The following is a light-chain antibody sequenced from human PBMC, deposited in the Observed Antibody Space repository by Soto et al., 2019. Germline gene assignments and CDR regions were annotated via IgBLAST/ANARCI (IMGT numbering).Light chain of an antibody. CDR3: QQYDNWPWT. V-gene: IGKV3-20*01. J-gene: IGKJ1*01. Sequence: EIVLTQSPATLSLSPGERAALSCRSTQSVTSSYLAWYQQKTGQAPRLLIYGASSRATDIPDRFSGSGSGTDFTLTISSLEPEDFAVYYCQQYDNWPWTFGQGTKVDIK. CDR1: QSVTSSY. CDR2: GAS.